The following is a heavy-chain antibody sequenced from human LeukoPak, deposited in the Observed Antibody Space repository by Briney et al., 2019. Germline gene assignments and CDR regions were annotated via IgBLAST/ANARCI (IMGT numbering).Heavy chain of an antibody. V-gene: IGHV3-7*02. J-gene: IGHJ4*02. CDR1: GFSFIDSW. CDR2: IKPEGSEI. D-gene: IGHD2-15*01. CDR3: TRSLDY. Sequence: GSLRLSCAASGFSFIDSWMDWVRQAPGKGLEWVANIKPEGSEISYVDAVKGRFTISRDKATNSLYLQMNSLRAEDTAVYYCTRSLDYWGQGILVTVSS.